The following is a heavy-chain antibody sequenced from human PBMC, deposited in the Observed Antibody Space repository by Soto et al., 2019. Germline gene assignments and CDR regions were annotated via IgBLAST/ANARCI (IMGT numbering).Heavy chain of an antibody. CDR2: IYPGDSDT. V-gene: IGHV5-51*01. D-gene: IGHD3-10*01. J-gene: IGHJ5*02. Sequence: GESLKISCKGSGYSFTSYWIGWVRQMPGKGLEWMGIIYPGDSDTRYSPSFQGQVTISADKSISTAYLQWSSLKASDTAMYYCASQNYYGSGMNWFYPWGKGTLVTVSS. CDR1: GYSFTSYW. CDR3: ASQNYYGSGMNWFYP.